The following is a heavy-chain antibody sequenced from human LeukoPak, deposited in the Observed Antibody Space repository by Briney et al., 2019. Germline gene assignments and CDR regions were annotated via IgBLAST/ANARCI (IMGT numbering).Heavy chain of an antibody. CDR3: ARGAREARGYSYGSPFDY. CDR1: GFTFSSYA. CDR2: ISGSGGST. J-gene: IGHJ4*02. V-gene: IGHV3-23*01. Sequence: GGSLRLSCAASGFTFSSYAMSWVRQAPGKGLEWVSAISGSGGSTYYADSVKGRFTISRDNSKNTLYLQMNSLRAEDTAVYYCARGAREARGYSYGSPFDYWGQGTLVTVSS. D-gene: IGHD5-18*01.